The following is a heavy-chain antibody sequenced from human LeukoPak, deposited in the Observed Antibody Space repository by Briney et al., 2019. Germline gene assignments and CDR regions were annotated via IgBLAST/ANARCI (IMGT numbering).Heavy chain of an antibody. J-gene: IGHJ3*02. V-gene: IGHV1-2*02. Sequence: GASVKVSCKASGYTFTSYGISWVRQAPGQGLEWMGWINPNSGGTNYAQKFQGRVTMTRDTSISTAYMELSRLRSDDTAVYYRAEGYYYDSSGYYSGLWAFDIWGQGTMVTVSS. CDR1: GYTFTSYG. CDR3: AEGYYYDSSGYYSGLWAFDI. CDR2: INPNSGGT. D-gene: IGHD3-22*01.